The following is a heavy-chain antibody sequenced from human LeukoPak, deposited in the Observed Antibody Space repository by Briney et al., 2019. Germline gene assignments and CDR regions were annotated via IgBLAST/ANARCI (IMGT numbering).Heavy chain of an antibody. D-gene: IGHD6-13*01. V-gene: IGHV3-21*01. CDR3: AIPGIAAAGPTSFDY. CDR1: GFTFSSYS. CDR2: ISSSSSYI. J-gene: IGHJ4*02. Sequence: NPGGSLRLSCAASGFTFSSYSMNWVRQAPGKGLEWVSSISSSSSYIYYADSVKGRFTISRDNAKNSLYLQMNSLRAEDTAVYYCAIPGIAAAGPTSFDYWGQGTLVTVSS.